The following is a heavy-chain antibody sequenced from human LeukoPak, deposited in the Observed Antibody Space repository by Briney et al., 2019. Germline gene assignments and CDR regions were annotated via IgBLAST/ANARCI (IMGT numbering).Heavy chain of an antibody. J-gene: IGHJ3*02. CDR3: ARDPCRVFPPAFDI. Sequence: GGSLRLSCAASGFTFSSYSMNWVRQAPGKGLEWVSYISSSSSTIYYADSVKGRFTISRDNAKNSLYLQMNSLRAEDTAVYYCARDPCRVFPPAFDIWGQGTMVTVSS. V-gene: IGHV3-48*04. D-gene: IGHD3-3*01. CDR2: ISSSSSTI. CDR1: GFTFSSYS.